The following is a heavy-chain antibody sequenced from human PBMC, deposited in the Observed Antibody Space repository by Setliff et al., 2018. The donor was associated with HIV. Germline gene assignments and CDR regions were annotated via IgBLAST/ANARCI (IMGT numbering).Heavy chain of an antibody. J-gene: IGHJ5*02. CDR3: ARRGAAMVLNWFDP. V-gene: IGHV4-34*01. CDR1: GGSFSGYY. Sequence: SETLSLTCAVYGGSFSGYYWSWIRQPPGKGLEWIGEINHSGSTDYNPSLKSRVTISVDTSKNQFSLKLSSVTAADTAVYYCARRGAAMVLNWFDPWGQGTLVTVSS. D-gene: IGHD5-18*01. CDR2: INHSGST.